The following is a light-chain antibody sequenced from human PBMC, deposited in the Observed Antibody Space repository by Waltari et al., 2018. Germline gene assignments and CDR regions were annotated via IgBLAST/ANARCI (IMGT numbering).Light chain of an antibody. CDR3: QQYGSSIMYT. CDR1: QSLTKRY. V-gene: IGKV3-20*01. Sequence: VLTQSPGTLSLSPGERATLSCRASQSLTKRYLAWYQQKPGQAPRLLIYGASSRAAGSPDRLSGSGSGTDFTLTISRLEPDDFAVYYCQQYGSSIMYTFGQGTKLEIK. CDR2: GAS. J-gene: IGKJ2*01.